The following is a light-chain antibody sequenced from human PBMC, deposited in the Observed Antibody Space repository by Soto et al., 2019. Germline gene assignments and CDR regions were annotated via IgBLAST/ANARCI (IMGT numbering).Light chain of an antibody. CDR3: QHYNSWPLT. J-gene: IGKJ4*01. CDR2: GVS. CDR1: QSLSDN. Sequence: ETLMTQSPATLSLSPGERATLSCRASQSLSDNLAWYQQKPGQVPRLLIYGVSIRATGIPARFSGSGSETEFTLAISSLQSEDFAIYYCQHYNSWPLTFGGGTRVEIK. V-gene: IGKV3-15*01.